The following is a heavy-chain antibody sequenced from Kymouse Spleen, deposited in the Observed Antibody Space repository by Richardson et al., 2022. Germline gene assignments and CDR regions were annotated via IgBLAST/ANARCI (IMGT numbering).Heavy chain of an antibody. D-gene: IGHD3-10*01. Sequence: QVQLQQWGAGLLKPSETLSLTCAVYGGSFSGYYWSWIRQPPGKGLEWIGEINHSGSTNYNPSLKSRVTISVDTSKNQFSLKLSSVTAADTAVYYCARWFGEVFDYWGQGTLVTVSS. CDR1: GGSFSGYY. J-gene: IGHJ4*02. V-gene: IGHV4-34*01. CDR3: ARWFGEVFDY. CDR2: INHSGST.